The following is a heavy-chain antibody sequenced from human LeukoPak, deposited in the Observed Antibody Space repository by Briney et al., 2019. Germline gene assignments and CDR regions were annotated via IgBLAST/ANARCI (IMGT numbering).Heavy chain of an antibody. Sequence: GGSLRLSCAASGSTVSSNYMSWVRQAPGKGLERVSVIYSGGSTYYADSVKGRFTISRDNSKNTLYLQMNSLRAEDTAVYYCARDHDGSGFDYWGQGTLVTVSS. CDR2: IYSGGST. V-gene: IGHV3-53*01. CDR1: GSTVSSNY. J-gene: IGHJ4*02. D-gene: IGHD3-10*01. CDR3: ARDHDGSGFDY.